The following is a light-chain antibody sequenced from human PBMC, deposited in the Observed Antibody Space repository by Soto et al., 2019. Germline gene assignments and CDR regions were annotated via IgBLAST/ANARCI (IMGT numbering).Light chain of an antibody. CDR1: QRINNW. J-gene: IGKJ2*01. CDR2: GAS. Sequence: DIQMTQSPSTLSASVGDRVTITCRASQRINNWLAWYQLKPGKAPKLLIYGASSLESGVPSRFSGSGSGTEFTLNISSLQPDDFATYYCQHYNGYFGKGTKLELK. CDR3: QHYNGY. V-gene: IGKV1-5*03.